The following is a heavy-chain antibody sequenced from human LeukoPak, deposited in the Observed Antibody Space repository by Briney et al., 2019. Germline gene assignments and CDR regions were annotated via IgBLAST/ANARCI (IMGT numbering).Heavy chain of an antibody. CDR3: ARGGRYGSGSYEVDY. CDR1: GYTFTSYG. CDR2: ISNYNANT. V-gene: IGHV1-18*01. J-gene: IGHJ4*02. Sequence: GASVKVSCKASGYTFTSYGISWVRQAPGQGLEWMGWISNYNANTNYAQKLQGRVTMTTNTSTTTVYMELSSLRSEDTAVYYCARGGRYGSGSYEVDYWGPGTLVTVSS. D-gene: IGHD3-10*01.